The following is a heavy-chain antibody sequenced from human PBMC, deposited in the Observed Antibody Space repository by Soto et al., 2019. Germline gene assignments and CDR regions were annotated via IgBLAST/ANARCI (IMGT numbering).Heavy chain of an antibody. V-gene: IGHV1-8*01. CDR1: GYTFINYD. J-gene: IGHJ5*02. D-gene: IGHD6-13*01. Sequence: QVQLVQSGAEVKKPGASVKVSCKASGYTFINYDINWVRQATGQGLEWMGWMNPNGGRTGYAQKFQGRVTMTRNTSITTAYMELSGLRFEDAAVYYCPRRIASAGTWWFDPWGPGTRVTVSS. CDR2: MNPNGGRT. CDR3: PRRIASAGTWWFDP.